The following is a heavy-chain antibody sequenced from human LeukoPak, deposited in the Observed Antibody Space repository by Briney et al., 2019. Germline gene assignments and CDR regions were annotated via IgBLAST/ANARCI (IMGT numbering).Heavy chain of an antibody. CDR2: IYYSGST. Sequence: SETLSLTCTVSGGSISGYYWSWIRQPPGKGLEWIGYIYYSGSTNYNPSLKSRVTISVDTSKNQFSLKLSSVTAADTAVYYCARGAGWELPVCIDYWGQGTLVTVSS. D-gene: IGHD1-26*01. CDR1: GGSISGYY. V-gene: IGHV4-59*01. J-gene: IGHJ4*02. CDR3: ARGAGWELPVCIDY.